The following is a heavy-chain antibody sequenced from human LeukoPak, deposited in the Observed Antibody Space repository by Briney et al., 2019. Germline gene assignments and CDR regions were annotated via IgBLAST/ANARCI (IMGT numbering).Heavy chain of an antibody. J-gene: IGHJ6*03. D-gene: IGHD2-15*01. CDR1: GGTFSSYA. Sequence: AASVKVSCKASGGTFSSYAIIWVRQAPGQGLEWMGGIIPIFGTANYAQKFQGRVTITADESTSTAYMELSSLRSEDTAVYYCATSGPAKENYYMDVWGKGTTVTVSS. V-gene: IGHV1-69*13. CDR3: ATSGPAKENYYMDV. CDR2: IIPIFGTA.